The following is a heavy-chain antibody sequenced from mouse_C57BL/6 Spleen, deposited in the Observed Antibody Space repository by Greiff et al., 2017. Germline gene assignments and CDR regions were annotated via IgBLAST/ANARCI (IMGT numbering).Heavy chain of an antibody. Sequence: VKLQQPGAELVRPGSSVKLSCKASGYTFTSYWMHWVKQRPIQGLEWIGNIDPSDSETHYNQKFKDKATLTVDKSSSTAYMQLSSLTSEDSAVYYCARLGQLRLLDYWGQGTTLTVSS. CDR3: ARLGQLRLLDY. V-gene: IGHV1-52*01. CDR2: IDPSDSET. J-gene: IGHJ2*01. D-gene: IGHD3-2*02. CDR1: GYTFTSYW.